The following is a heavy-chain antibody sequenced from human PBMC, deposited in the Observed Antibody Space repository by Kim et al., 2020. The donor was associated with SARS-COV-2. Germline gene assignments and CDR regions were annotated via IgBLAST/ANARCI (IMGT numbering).Heavy chain of an antibody. J-gene: IGHJ4*02. Sequence: PSLKGRVTISVDTAKNQFSLKLSSVTAADTAVYYCARQRRKFDSSGYFDYWGQGTLVTVSS. V-gene: IGHV4-39*01. CDR3: ARQRRKFDSSGYFDY. D-gene: IGHD3-22*01.